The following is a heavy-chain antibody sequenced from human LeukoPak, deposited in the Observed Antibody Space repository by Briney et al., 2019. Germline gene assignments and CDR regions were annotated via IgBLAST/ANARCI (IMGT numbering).Heavy chain of an antibody. CDR2: ISGSGGST. J-gene: IGHJ4*02. Sequence: GGSLRLSCAASGFTFSSYAMSWVRQAPGKRLEWVSAISGSGGSTYYADPVKGRFTISRDNSKGTLYLQMNSLRAEDTAVYYCGYIAVAADWPQGTLVTVSS. V-gene: IGHV3-23*01. CDR3: GYIAVAAD. CDR1: GFTFSSYA. D-gene: IGHD6-19*01.